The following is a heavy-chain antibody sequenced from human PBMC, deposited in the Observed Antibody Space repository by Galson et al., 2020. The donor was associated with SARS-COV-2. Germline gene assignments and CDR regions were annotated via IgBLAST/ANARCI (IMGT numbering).Heavy chain of an antibody. D-gene: IGHD4-17*01. V-gene: IGHV1-2*02. Sequence: ASVKVSCKASGYTFTGYYMHWVRQAPGQGLEWMGWINPNSGGTNYAQKFQGRVTMTRDTSISTAYMELSRLRSDDTAVYYCARESFTVTTLDYWGQGTLVTVSS. CDR2: INPNSGGT. J-gene: IGHJ4*02. CDR3: ARESFTVTTLDY. CDR1: GYTFTGYY.